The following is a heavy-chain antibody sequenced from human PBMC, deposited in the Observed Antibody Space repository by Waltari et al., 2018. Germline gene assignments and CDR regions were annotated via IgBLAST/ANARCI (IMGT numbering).Heavy chain of an antibody. CDR3: VKGSGGSRPYYFDS. D-gene: IGHD1-26*01. CDR1: GFAFSRYA. CDR2: ITDPGSDA. Sequence: EVQLEESGGGLVQPGWSLRLSCAASGFAFSRYAMAWVRQVTGEGLEWISAITDPGSDAYSAESVKGRFTISRDHSLYLQMKSLRVEDTAVYYCVKGSGGSRPYYFDSWGQGTLVTVSS. J-gene: IGHJ4*02. V-gene: IGHV3-23*04.